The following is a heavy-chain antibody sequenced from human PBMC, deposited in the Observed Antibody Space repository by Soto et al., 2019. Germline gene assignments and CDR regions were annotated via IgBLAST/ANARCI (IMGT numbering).Heavy chain of an antibody. D-gene: IGHD4-17*01. CDR1: GFTLSSYA. V-gene: IGHV3-23*01. Sequence: GSLRLSCAASGFTLSSYAMSWVRQAPGKGLEWVSTFSGTGGYTYYADSVKGRFTISRDDSKNALFLHMNSLRAADTAVYYCARGQRALITYGPFDPWGQGTLVTVSS. CDR2: FSGTGGYT. CDR3: ARGQRALITYGPFDP. J-gene: IGHJ5*02.